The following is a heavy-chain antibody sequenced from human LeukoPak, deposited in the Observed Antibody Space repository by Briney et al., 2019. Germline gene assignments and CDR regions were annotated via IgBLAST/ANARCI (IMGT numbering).Heavy chain of an antibody. J-gene: IGHJ4*02. V-gene: IGHV3-23*01. Sequence: GGSLRLSCAASGFTFSSYAMTWVRQAPGKGLEWVSSLSGSGGTTYYADSVKGRFTISGDNSKNTLYLQMNSLRAVDTAVYYCVKDRRSGSYPGDHWGQGTLVTVSS. CDR3: VKDRRSGSYPGDH. D-gene: IGHD1-26*01. CDR1: GFTFSSYA. CDR2: LSGSGGTT.